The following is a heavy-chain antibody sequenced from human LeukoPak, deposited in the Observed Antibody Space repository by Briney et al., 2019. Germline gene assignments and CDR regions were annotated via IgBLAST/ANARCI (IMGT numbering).Heavy chain of an antibody. J-gene: IGHJ4*02. CDR1: GFTFSSYW. CDR2: IKQDGSDK. CDR3: AKGGAGYCSSTSCLYYLDY. D-gene: IGHD2-2*01. V-gene: IGHV3-7*02. Sequence: GGSLRLSCAASGFTFSSYWMSWVRQAPGKGLEWVANIKQDGSDKYYVDSVKGRFTISRDNAKNSLYLQMNSLRAEDTAVYYCAKGGAGYCSSTSCLYYLDYWGQGTLVTVSS.